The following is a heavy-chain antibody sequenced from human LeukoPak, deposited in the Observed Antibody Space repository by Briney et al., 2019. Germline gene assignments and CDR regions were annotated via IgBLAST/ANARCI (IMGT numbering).Heavy chain of an antibody. CDR1: GFTFSSYG. V-gene: IGHV3-33*06. Sequence: GGSLRLSCGASGFTFSSYGMHWVRQAPGKGLEWVAVIWFDGSNKYYADSVKGRLTISRDNSKSTLYLQMNSLRAEDTAVYYCAKAVAATGHYYFGMDVWGQGTTVTVSS. CDR2: IWFDGSNK. CDR3: AKAVAATGHYYFGMDV. J-gene: IGHJ6*02. D-gene: IGHD6-19*01.